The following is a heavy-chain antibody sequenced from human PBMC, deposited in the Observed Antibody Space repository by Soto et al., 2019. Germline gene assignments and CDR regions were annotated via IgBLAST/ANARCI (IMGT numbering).Heavy chain of an antibody. CDR1: GGTFSSYT. V-gene: IGHV1-69*02. CDR3: ARSYQQLGPVYFDY. Sequence: QVQLVQSGAEVKKPGSSVKVSCKASGGTFSSYTISWVRQAPGQGLEWMGRIIPILGIANYAQKFQGRVTITADKSTSTAYMALSSLRSEDTAVYYCARSYQQLGPVYFDYWGQGTLVTVSS. D-gene: IGHD6-13*01. J-gene: IGHJ4*02. CDR2: IIPILGIA.